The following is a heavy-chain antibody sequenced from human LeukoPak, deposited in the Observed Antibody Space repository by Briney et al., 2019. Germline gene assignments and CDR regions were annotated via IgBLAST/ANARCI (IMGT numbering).Heavy chain of an antibody. D-gene: IGHD3-16*01. CDR1: GGSVSSDRFY. CDR3: ARGRFFAGGAFYFDS. J-gene: IGHJ4*02. V-gene: IGHV4-61*01. CDR2: VYYTGST. Sequence: SETLSLTCTVSGGSVSSDRFYWSWVRQPPGRALEWIGYVYYTGSTNYNPSLKSRVSIPVDTSKNQFSLKLSSVTAADTAVYYCARGRFFAGGAFYFDSWGQGTLVTVSP.